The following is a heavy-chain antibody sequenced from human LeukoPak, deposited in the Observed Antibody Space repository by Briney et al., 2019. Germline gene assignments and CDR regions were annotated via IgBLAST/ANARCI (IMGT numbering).Heavy chain of an antibody. V-gene: IGHV1-2*02. D-gene: IGHD2-2*01. CDR3: ARGGGLGYCSSTSCYWFDP. Sequence: PLASVKVSCKASGYTFTGYYMHWVRQAPGQGLEWMGWINPNSGGTNYAQKFQGRVTMTRDTSISTAYMELSRLRSDDTAVYYCARGGGLGYCSSTSCYWFDPWGQGTLVTVSS. J-gene: IGHJ5*02. CDR2: INPNSGGT. CDR1: GYTFTGYY.